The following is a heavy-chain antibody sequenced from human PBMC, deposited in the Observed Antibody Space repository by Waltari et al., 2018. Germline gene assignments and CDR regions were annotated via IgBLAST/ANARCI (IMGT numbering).Heavy chain of an antibody. V-gene: IGHV4-4*02. CDR2: VHRTRRT. CDR1: GDSMSGSDF. D-gene: IGHD2-15*01. J-gene: IGHJ4*02. Sequence: QLHQSGPGLVKPSESLSLTCVVSGDSMSGSDFWSWVRQSPRKGLEWIGQVHRTRRTNYNPSLAGRVTVSIDTSNKQFSLTVSSPTAADTAIYYCARDRGRGLYLDSWGQGTLVTVSP. CDR3: ARDRGRGLYLDS.